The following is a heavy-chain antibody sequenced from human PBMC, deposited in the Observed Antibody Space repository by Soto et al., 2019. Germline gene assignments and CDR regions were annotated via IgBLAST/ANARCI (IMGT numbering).Heavy chain of an antibody. D-gene: IGHD1-7*01. CDR1: GGSVSSGSYY. Sequence: NPSETLSLTCTVSGGSVSSGSYYWSWIRQPPGKGLEWIGYIYYSGSTNYNPSLKSRVTISVDTSKNQFSLKLSSVTAADTAVYYCARDFVLSGLELLGMGFYYYGMDVWGQGTTVTVSS. CDR3: ARDFVLSGLELLGMGFYYYGMDV. CDR2: IYYSGST. V-gene: IGHV4-61*01. J-gene: IGHJ6*02.